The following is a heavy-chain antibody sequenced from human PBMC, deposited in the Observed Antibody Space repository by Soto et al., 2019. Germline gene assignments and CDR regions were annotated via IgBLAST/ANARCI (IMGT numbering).Heavy chain of an antibody. V-gene: IGHV4-39*01. CDR1: GGSISSSSYY. D-gene: IGHD3-9*01. Sequence: PSETLSLTCTVSGGSISSSSYYWGWIRQPPGKGLEWIGSIYYSGSTYYNPSLKSRVTISVDTSKNQFSLKLSSLTAADTAVYYCATTGADYYDILTGPFDFWGQGTTVTVSS. J-gene: IGHJ4*02. CDR2: IYYSGST. CDR3: ATTGADYYDILTGPFDF.